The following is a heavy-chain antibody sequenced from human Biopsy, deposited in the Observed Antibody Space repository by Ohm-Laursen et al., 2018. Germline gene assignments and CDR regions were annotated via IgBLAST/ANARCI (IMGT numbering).Heavy chain of an antibody. CDR2: VYYTGST. J-gene: IGHJ2*01. CDR3: ARDRGYYSDRTVPGYFDL. D-gene: IGHD3-22*01. Sequence: SETLSLTCSVSGGSIISYYWSWIRQPPGKGLEWIGYVYYTGSTDYNPSLQSRVTISVDTSKNHFSLRLRSVTPADTAIYYCARDRGYYSDRTVPGYFDLWGRGTLVTVPS. V-gene: IGHV4-59*01. CDR1: GGSIISYY.